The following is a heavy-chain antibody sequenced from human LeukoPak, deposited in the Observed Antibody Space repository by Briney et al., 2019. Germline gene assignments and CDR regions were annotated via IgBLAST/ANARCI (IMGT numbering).Heavy chain of an antibody. J-gene: IGHJ6*03. Sequence: GASVKVSCKASGYTFTGYYMHWVRQAPGQGLEWMGWINPNSGGTNYAQKFQGRVTMTRDTSISTAYMELSRLRSDDTAVYYCARDLEYYDFWSGYYYYMDVWGKGTTVTVSS. CDR2: INPNSGGT. CDR3: ARDLEYYDFWSGYYYYMDV. D-gene: IGHD3-3*01. V-gene: IGHV1-2*02. CDR1: GYTFTGYY.